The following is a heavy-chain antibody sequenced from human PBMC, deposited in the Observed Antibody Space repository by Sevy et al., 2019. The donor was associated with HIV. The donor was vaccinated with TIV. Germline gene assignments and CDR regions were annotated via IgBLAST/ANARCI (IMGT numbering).Heavy chain of an antibody. J-gene: IGHJ4*02. CDR3: ARDPRLYGDNVEGFDS. CDR2: ISYDESTK. Sequence: GGSLRLSCEVSGFTLSTHVMHWVSQAPGKGLDWVAAISYDESTKYYADSVKGRFTISRDNSKNSLFLQMKSLTPEDTAVYYCARDPRLYGDNVEGFDSWGQRTLVTVSS. D-gene: IGHD4-17*01. V-gene: IGHV3-30*03. CDR1: GFTLSTHV.